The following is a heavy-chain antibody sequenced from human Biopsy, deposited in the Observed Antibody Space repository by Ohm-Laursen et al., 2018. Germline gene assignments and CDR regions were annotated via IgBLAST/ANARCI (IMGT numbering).Heavy chain of an antibody. CDR1: GGSISSDY. CDR2: IYYSGST. CDR3: ARLGSGNYFPTFFDF. Sequence: SDTLSLTCTVSGGSISSDYWSWIRQTPGKGLEWIGHIYYSGSTNYNPSLKSRVTISVDTSKNQFSLRLNSVTAADTAVYYCARLGSGNYFPTFFDFWGQGALVTVSS. J-gene: IGHJ4*02. V-gene: IGHV4-59*07. D-gene: IGHD5-12*01.